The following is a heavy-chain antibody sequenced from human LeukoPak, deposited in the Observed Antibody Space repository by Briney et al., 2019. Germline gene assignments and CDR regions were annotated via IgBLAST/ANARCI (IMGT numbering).Heavy chain of an antibody. V-gene: IGHV1-69*13. Sequence: SVKVSCKASGYTFTSYAISWVRQAPGQGLEWMGGIIPIFGTANYAQKFQGRVTITADESTSTAYMELSSLRSEDTAVYYCARNPVTTGRPFGFDIWGQGTMVTVSS. CDR3: ARNPVTTGRPFGFDI. CDR2: IIPIFGTA. J-gene: IGHJ3*02. CDR1: GYTFTSYA. D-gene: IGHD4-17*01.